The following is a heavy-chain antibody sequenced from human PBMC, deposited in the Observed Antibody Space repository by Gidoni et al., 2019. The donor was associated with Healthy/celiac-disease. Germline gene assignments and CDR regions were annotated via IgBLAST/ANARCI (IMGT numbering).Heavy chain of an antibody. V-gene: IGHV4-61*02. CDR2: IYTSGST. CDR1: GGSISSGSYY. CDR3: ARGADLGYDILTGYSGDNWFDP. D-gene: IGHD3-9*01. Sequence: QVQLQESGPGLVKPSQTLSLTCPVPGGSISSGSYYWSWIRQPAGKGLEWIGRIYTSGSTNYNPSLKSQVTISVETSKNQFSLKLSSVTAADTAVYYCARGADLGYDILTGYSGDNWFDPWGQGTLVTVSS. J-gene: IGHJ5*02.